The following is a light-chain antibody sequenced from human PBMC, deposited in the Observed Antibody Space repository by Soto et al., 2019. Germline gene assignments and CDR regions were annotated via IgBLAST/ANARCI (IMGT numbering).Light chain of an antibody. CDR3: CSYARSGTF. CDR2: EGS. CDR1: SSDVGSYNL. J-gene: IGLJ2*01. Sequence: QSALTQPASVSGSPGQSITISCTGTSSDVGSYNLVSWYQQHPGKAPKLMIYEGSKRPSGVSNRFSGSKSGNTASLTISGLQAEDEADYYCCSYARSGTFFGGGTKVTVL. V-gene: IGLV2-23*03.